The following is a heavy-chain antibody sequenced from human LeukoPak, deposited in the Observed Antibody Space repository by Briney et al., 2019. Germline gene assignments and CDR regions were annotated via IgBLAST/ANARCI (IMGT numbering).Heavy chain of an antibody. CDR3: ARGLSHPRAVADWFDP. CDR1: GYTFTSYA. J-gene: IGHJ5*02. CDR2: MNPNSGNT. V-gene: IGHV1-8*03. Sequence: VASVKVSCKASGYTFTSYAMNWVRQAPGQGLEWMGWMNPNSGNTGYAQKFQGRVTITRNTSISTAYMELSSLRSEDTAVYYCARGLSHPRAVADWFDPWGQGTLVTVSS. D-gene: IGHD6-19*01.